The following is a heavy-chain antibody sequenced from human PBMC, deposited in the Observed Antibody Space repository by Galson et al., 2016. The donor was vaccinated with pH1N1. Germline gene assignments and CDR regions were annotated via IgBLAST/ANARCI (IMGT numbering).Heavy chain of an antibody. D-gene: IGHD6-6*01. Sequence: SLRLSCAASGFTFGSYWMSWVRQAPGKGLEWVANIKQDGSEKHYVDSVKGRFTISRDNAKNSLYLQMNSLRVEDTAVYFCVNSIPVRPFGDWGQGTLVTVSS. J-gene: IGHJ1*01. CDR1: GFTFGSYW. CDR2: IKQDGSEK. V-gene: IGHV3-7*01. CDR3: VNSIPVRPFGD.